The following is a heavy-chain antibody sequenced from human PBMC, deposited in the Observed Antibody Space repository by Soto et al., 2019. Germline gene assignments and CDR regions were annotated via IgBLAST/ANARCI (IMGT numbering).Heavy chain of an antibody. CDR3: ASANCGGDCSYRHDRYYFES. V-gene: IGHV4-30-4*01. Sequence: QVQLQESGPGLVKPSQSLSLTCTVSGGSITSDDYYWSWIRQPPGRGLEWIGYIFYSGRTHYNPSLKRRFIISLETSTKQVSLKLSSVTAADTAVYYCASANCGGDCSYRHDRYYFESWGQGTLVTVSS. D-gene: IGHD2-21*02. CDR1: GGSITSDDYY. CDR2: IFYSGRT. J-gene: IGHJ4*02.